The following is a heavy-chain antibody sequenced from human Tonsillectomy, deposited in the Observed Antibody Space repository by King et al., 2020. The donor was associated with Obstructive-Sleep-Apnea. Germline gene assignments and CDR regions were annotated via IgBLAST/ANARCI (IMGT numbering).Heavy chain of an antibody. Sequence: VQLQQWGAGLLKPSETLSLTCAVYGGSFSGYYWNWIRQPPGKGLEWIGEITHSGSTNYNPSLKSRVTISVDTSMNQFSLKLSSVTAADTAVYYCATRVAAPGSFAYWGQGTLVTVSS. J-gene: IGHJ4*02. V-gene: IGHV4-34*01. CDR3: ATRVAAPGSFAY. CDR2: ITHSGST. D-gene: IGHD6-13*01. CDR1: GGSFSGYY.